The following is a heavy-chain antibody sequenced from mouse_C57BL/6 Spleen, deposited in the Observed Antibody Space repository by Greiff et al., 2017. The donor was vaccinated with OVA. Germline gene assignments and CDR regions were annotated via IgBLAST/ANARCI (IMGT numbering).Heavy chain of an antibody. CDR1: GYTFTSYW. CDR2: IYPGSGST. J-gene: IGHJ4*01. V-gene: IGHV1-55*01. CDR3: ARQYSVYAMDY. Sequence: VQLQQPGAELVKPGASVKMSCKASGYTFTSYWITWVKQRPGQGLEWIGDIYPGSGSTNYNEKFKSRATLTVDTSSSTAYMQLSSLTSEDSAVYYCARQYSVYAMDYWGQGTSVTVSS. D-gene: IGHD3-1*01.